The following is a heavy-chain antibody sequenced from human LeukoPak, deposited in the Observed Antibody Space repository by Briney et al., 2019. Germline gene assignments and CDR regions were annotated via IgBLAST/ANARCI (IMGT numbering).Heavy chain of an antibody. V-gene: IGHV3-23*01. CDR2: ISGSGGST. Sequence: PGGSLRLSCAASGFTFSSYAMSWVRQAPGKGLEWVSAISGSGGSTYYADSVKGRFTISRDNSKNTLYLQMNSLRAEDTAVYYCAKGLMGDMVGASPMDVWGRGTTVTVSS. CDR3: AKGLMGDMVGASPMDV. CDR1: GFTFSSYA. J-gene: IGHJ6*02. D-gene: IGHD1-26*01.